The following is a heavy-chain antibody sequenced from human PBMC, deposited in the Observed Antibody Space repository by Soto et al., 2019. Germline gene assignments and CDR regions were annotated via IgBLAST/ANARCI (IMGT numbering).Heavy chain of an antibody. CDR2: ISSSSSYT. CDR1: GFTFSDYY. V-gene: IGHV3-11*06. CDR3: ARASVLLWFGEGGYYFDY. D-gene: IGHD3-10*01. J-gene: IGHJ4*02. Sequence: GGSLRLSCAASGFTFSDYYMSWIRQAPGKGLEWVSYISSSSSYTNYADSVKGRFTISRDNAKNSLYLQMNSLRAEDTAVYYCARASVLLWFGEGGYYFDYWGQGTLVTV.